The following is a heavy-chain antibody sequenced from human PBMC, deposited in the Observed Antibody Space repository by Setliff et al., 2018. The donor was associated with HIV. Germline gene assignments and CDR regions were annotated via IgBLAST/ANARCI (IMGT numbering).Heavy chain of an antibody. V-gene: IGHV4-31*03. CDR1: GGSISSGGYY. Sequence: SETLSLTCTVSGGSISSGGYYWSWIRQHPGKGLEWIGYIYNSGGTYYNPSLKSRITMSIDTSKNQFSLKLNSVTAADTAVYYCARLSETAMASFDSWGQGTLVTAPQ. CDR3: ARLSETAMASFDS. J-gene: IGHJ4*02. D-gene: IGHD5-18*01. CDR2: IYNSGGT.